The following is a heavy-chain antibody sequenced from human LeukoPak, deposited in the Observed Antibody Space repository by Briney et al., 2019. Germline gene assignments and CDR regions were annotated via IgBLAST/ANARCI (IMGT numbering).Heavy chain of an antibody. CDR2: ISYDGSNK. CDR3: ARDTVGVTDY. CDR1: GFTFSDYS. J-gene: IGHJ4*02. V-gene: IGHV3-30*03. Sequence: PGGSLRLSCAASGFTFSDYSMNWVRQAPGKGLEWVAVISYDGSNKYYADSVKGRFTISRDNAKNSLYLQMNSLRAEDTALYYCARDTVGVTDYWGQGTLVTVSS. D-gene: IGHD1-26*01.